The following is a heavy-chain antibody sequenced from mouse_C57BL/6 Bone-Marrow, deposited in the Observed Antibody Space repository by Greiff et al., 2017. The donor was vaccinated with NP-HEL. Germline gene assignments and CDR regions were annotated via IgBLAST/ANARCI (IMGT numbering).Heavy chain of an antibody. Sequence: QVQLKQPGAELVKPGASVKMSCKASGYTFTSYWITSVKQRPGQGLEWIGDIYPGSGSTNYNEKFKSKATLTVDTSSSTAYMQLSSLTSEDSAVYYCARFGTGTGYAMDYWGQGTSVTVSS. V-gene: IGHV1-55*01. CDR1: GYTFTSYW. D-gene: IGHD4-1*01. J-gene: IGHJ4*01. CDR2: IYPGSGST. CDR3: ARFGTGTGYAMDY.